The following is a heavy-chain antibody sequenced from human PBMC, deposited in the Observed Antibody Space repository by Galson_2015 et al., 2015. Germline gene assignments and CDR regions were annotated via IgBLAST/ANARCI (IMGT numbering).Heavy chain of an antibody. Sequence: SETLSLTCTVFGGSISSSSYYWGWIRQPPGKGLDWIGSISYSGSTYYNPSLKSRLTVSGDTSKNQFSLRLSSVTAADTAVYYCASHTSGWYLGYWGQGTLVTVSS. CDR2: ISYSGST. CDR3: ASHTSGWYLGY. D-gene: IGHD6-19*01. J-gene: IGHJ4*02. CDR1: GGSISSSSYY. V-gene: IGHV4-39*01.